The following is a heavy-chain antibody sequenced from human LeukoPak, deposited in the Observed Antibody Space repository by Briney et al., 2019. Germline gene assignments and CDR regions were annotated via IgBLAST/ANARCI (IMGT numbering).Heavy chain of an antibody. CDR3: ARDRSMMLVVRIFDY. V-gene: IGHV3-30-3*01. D-gene: IGHD3-22*01. CDR1: GFTFSTYA. CDR2: ISYDGSNK. J-gene: IGHJ4*02. Sequence: GGSLRLSCAASGFTFSTYAMHWVRQAPGKGLEWVAVISYDGSNKYYADSVKGRFTLSRDNSKNTLYLQMDSLRAEDTAVYYCARDRSMMLVVRIFDYWGQGTLVTVSS.